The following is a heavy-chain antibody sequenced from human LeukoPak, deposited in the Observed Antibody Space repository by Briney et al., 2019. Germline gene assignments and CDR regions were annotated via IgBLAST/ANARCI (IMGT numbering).Heavy chain of an antibody. V-gene: IGHV4-34*01. J-gene: IGHJ4*02. CDR2: INHSGST. Sequence: SETLSLTCAVYGGSFSGYYWSWIRQPPGKGLEWIGEINHSGSTNYNPSLKSRVTISVDTSKNQFSLKLSSVTAADTAVYYCARQFRIVGATSFDYWGQGTLVTVSS. CDR1: GGSFSGYY. CDR3: ARQFRIVGATSFDY. D-gene: IGHD1-26*01.